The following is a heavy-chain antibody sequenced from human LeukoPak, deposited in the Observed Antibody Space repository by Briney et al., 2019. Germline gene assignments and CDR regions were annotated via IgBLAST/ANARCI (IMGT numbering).Heavy chain of an antibody. V-gene: IGHV3-9*01. J-gene: IGHJ3*02. CDR2: ISWNSGSI. CDR1: GFPFYDFA. Sequence: GGSLTLFCAASGFPFYDFAMHGARQATGGGLVWFSGISWNSGSIRYADPVTGRHTISSDHAKNSLYLQMNSLRAEDTALYYCAKDRSDYYDSSGYRNDAFDIWGQGTMDTVSS. D-gene: IGHD3-22*01. CDR3: AKDRSDYYDSSGYRNDAFDI.